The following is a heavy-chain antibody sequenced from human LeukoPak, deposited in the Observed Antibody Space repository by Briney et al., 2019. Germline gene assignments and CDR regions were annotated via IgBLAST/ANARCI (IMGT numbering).Heavy chain of an antibody. D-gene: IGHD2-2*01. CDR3: ASPSSTSCYGPCYYYGMDV. CDR2: IIPILGIA. Sequence: SVKVSCKASGGTFSSYAISWVRQAPGRGLEWMGRIIPILGIANYAQKFQGRVTITADKSTSTAYMELSSLRSEDTAMYYCASPSSTSCYGPCYYYGMDVWGQGTTVTVSS. J-gene: IGHJ6*02. CDR1: GGTFSSYA. V-gene: IGHV1-69*04.